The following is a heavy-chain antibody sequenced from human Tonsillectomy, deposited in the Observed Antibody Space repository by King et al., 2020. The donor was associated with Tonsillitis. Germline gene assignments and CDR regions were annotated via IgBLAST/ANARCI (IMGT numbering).Heavy chain of an antibody. Sequence: VQLVESGGGVVKPGGSLRLSCAGSGFSVSDAWMSWVRQAPGKGLEWVGRIKTKSDGETTDYSAPVKGRFTISRDDSKNTVHLQMHSLKTEDTAVYYCSSEDQDYNIGWLDLYFFESWGQGTPVTVSS. V-gene: IGHV3-15*01. CDR3: SSEDQDYNIGWLDLYFFES. CDR2: IKTKSDGETT. CDR1: GFSVSDAW. J-gene: IGHJ4*02. D-gene: IGHD6-19*01.